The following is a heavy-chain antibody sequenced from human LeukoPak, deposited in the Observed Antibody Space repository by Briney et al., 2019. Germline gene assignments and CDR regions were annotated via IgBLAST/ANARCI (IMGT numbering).Heavy chain of an antibody. V-gene: IGHV4-30-4*01. J-gene: IGHJ3*02. Sequence: PSQTLSLTCTVSGGSISSGDYYWSWIRQPPGKGLEWTGYIYYSGSTYYNPSLKSRVTISVDTSKNQFSLKLSSVTAADTAVYYCARDSGYDYGDYGTAFDIWGQGTMVTVSS. D-gene: IGHD4-17*01. CDR2: IYYSGST. CDR1: GGSISSGDYY. CDR3: ARDSGYDYGDYGTAFDI.